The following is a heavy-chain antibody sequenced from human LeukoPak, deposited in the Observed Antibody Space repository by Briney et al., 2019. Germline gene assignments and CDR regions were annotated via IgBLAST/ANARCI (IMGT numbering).Heavy chain of an antibody. CDR2: ISSSTSTI. V-gene: IGHV3-48*04. J-gene: IGHJ4*02. Sequence: GGSLRLSCVASGSTFSTYNMDWVRQAPGKGLEWVSYISSSTSTIHYADSVKGRFTISRDNAKNSLYLQMNSLRTEDTAVYYCARGRGSWYGVYFDYWGQGTLVTVSS. D-gene: IGHD6-13*01. CDR1: GSTFSTYN. CDR3: ARGRGSWYGVYFDY.